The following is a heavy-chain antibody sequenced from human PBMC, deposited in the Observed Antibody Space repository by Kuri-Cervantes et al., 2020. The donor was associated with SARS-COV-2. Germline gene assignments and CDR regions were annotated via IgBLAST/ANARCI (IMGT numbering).Heavy chain of an antibody. CDR1: GYTFTSYA. CDR3: ARERILPRRAFGYEFDY. Sequence: ALVKVSCKASGYTFTSYAMHWVRQAPGQRLEWMGWINAGNGNTKYSQKFQGRVTITRDTSASTAYMELSSLRSEDTAVYYCARERILPRRAFGYEFDYWGQGTLVTVSS. V-gene: IGHV1-3*01. D-gene: IGHD5-12*01. J-gene: IGHJ4*02. CDR2: INAGNGNT.